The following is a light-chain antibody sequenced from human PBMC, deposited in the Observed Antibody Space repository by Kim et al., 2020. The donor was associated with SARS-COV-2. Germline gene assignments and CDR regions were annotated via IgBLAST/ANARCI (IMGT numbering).Light chain of an antibody. J-gene: IGLJ3*02. V-gene: IGLV3-19*01. Sequence: LGQTFRITCQGDSLRSYYASWYQQKPGQAPVLVIYGKNNRPSGIPDRFSGSSSGNTASLTITGAQAEDEADYYCNSRDSSGNHLVFGGGTQLTVL. CDR2: GKN. CDR1: SLRSYY. CDR3: NSRDSSGNHLV.